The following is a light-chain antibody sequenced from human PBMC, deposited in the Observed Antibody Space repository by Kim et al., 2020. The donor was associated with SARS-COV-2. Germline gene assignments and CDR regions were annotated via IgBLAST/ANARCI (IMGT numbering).Light chain of an antibody. CDR2: QDS. J-gene: IGLJ1*01. CDR3: QAWDSSTYV. CDR1: KWGDKY. V-gene: IGLV3-1*01. Sequence: VSPGQTASITCAGDKWGDKYACWYQQKPGQSPVLVIYQDSKRPSGIPERFSGSNSGNTATLTISGTQAMDEADYYCQAWDSSTYVFGTGTKVTVL.